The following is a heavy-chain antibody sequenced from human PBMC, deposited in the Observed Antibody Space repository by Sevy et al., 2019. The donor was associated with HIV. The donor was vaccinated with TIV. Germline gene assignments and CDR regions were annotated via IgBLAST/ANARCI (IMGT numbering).Heavy chain of an antibody. CDR3: ARRLGYCSSTSCPYYYYGMDV. CDR2: ISAYNGNT. J-gene: IGHJ6*02. V-gene: IGHV1-18*01. D-gene: IGHD2-2*01. CDR1: GYTFTSYG. Sequence: ASVKVSCKASGYTFTSYGISWVRQAPGQGLEWMGWISAYNGNTNYAQTLQGRVTMTTDTSTSTAYMELRSLRSDDTAVYYCARRLGYCSSTSCPYYYYGMDVWGQGTTVTVSS.